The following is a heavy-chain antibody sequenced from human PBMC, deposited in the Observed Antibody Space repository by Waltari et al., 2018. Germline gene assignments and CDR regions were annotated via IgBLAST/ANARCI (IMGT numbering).Heavy chain of an antibody. D-gene: IGHD6-13*01. Sequence: QVQLQESGPGLVKPSETLSLTCTVSGGSISSYYWSWIRQPPGKGLEWIGYIYYSGSTNYNPSLKSRVTRSVDTSKNQFSLKLSSVTAADTAVYYCARFIAAPQSPAFDIWGQGTMVTVSS. CDR3: ARFIAAPQSPAFDI. CDR2: IYYSGST. CDR1: GGSISSYY. J-gene: IGHJ3*02. V-gene: IGHV4-59*01.